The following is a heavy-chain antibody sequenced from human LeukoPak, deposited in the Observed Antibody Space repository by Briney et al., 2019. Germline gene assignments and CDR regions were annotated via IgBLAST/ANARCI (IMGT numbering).Heavy chain of an antibody. CDR1: GYSINSSNW. Sequence: PSDTLSLTCAVSGYSINSSNWWGWIRQPPGKGLEWIGYIYYSGSTYYSPSLKSRVTMSVDTSKNQFSLKLSSVTAVDTAVYYCARKSIAAAGTGIDAFDIWGQGTMVTVSS. CDR2: IYYSGST. CDR3: ARKSIAAAGTGIDAFDI. J-gene: IGHJ3*02. V-gene: IGHV4-28*01. D-gene: IGHD6-13*01.